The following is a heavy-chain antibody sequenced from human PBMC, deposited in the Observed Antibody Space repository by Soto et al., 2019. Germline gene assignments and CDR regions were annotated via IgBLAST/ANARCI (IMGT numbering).Heavy chain of an antibody. D-gene: IGHD6-19*01. CDR2: IYYTGST. Sequence: TSETLSLTCTVSGGSMSSYYWSWVRQPPGKGLEWIGNIYYTGSTNDNPSLESRVTISVDTSKNEFSLKLSSVTAADTAVYYCARDQGGWHYFDYWGQGTLVTVSS. V-gene: IGHV4-59*01. CDR3: ARDQGGWHYFDY. CDR1: GGSMSSYY. J-gene: IGHJ4*02.